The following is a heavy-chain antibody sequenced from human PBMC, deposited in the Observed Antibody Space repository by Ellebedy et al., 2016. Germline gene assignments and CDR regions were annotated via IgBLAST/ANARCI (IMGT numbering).Heavy chain of an antibody. CDR2: IFSDGNT. Sequence: GGSLRLSCAASGFTASTNYMTWVSQAPGKGLERVSAIFSDGNTYYADSVKCQFTISRDNSKNTLYRQMNSLRAEDTAEYYCASGVGSGWFDPWGQGTLVTVSS. V-gene: IGHV3-53*01. CDR1: GFTASTNY. J-gene: IGHJ5*02. D-gene: IGHD2-8*01. CDR3: ASGVGSGWFDP.